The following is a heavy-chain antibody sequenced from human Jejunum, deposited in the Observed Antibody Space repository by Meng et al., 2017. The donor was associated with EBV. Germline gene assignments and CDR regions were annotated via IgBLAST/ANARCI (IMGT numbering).Heavy chain of an antibody. CDR3: ARVLDCSTTSCYFGIDP. CDR2: IYHTGST. Sequence: QVQLQESGPGLVKPSGXLSLTCAVXGGSINSNDWWSWVRQSPVKGLEWIGDIYHTGSTNYNPSLKSRVTISVDKSKNHFSLKLNSVTAADTAIYYCARVLDCSTTSCYFGIDPWGQGTLVTVSS. V-gene: IGHV4-4*02. CDR1: GGSINSNDW. D-gene: IGHD2-2*01. J-gene: IGHJ5*02.